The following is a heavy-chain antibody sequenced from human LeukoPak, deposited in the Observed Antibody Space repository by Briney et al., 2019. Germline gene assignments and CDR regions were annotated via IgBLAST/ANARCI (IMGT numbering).Heavy chain of an antibody. J-gene: IGHJ4*02. D-gene: IGHD3-10*01. Sequence: SETLSLTCAVSGYSISSGYYWGWIRQPPGKGLEWIGSIYHSGSTYYNPSLKSRVTISVDTSKNQFSLKLSSVTAADTAVYYCARRSGFGSGSYLFDYWGQGTLVTVSS. V-gene: IGHV4-38-2*01. CDR3: ARRSGFGSGSYLFDY. CDR2: IYHSGST. CDR1: GYSISSGYY.